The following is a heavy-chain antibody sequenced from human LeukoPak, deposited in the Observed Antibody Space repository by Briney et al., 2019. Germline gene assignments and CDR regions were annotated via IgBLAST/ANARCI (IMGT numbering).Heavy chain of an antibody. V-gene: IGHV3-23*01. CDR2: ISGSGAST. J-gene: IGHJ4*02. Sequence: PGGSLRLSCAASGFTFSSYAMSWVRQAPGKGLEWVSAISGSGASTYYSDSVKGRFTISRDNSKNTLYLQVNSLRAEDTAVYYCAKLQENLYYYDSSGGNTYYFDYWGQGTLVTVSS. CDR1: GFTFSSYA. CDR3: AKLQENLYYYDSSGGNTYYFDY. D-gene: IGHD3-22*01.